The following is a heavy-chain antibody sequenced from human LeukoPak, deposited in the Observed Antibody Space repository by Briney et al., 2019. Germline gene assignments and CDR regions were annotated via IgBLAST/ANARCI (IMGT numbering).Heavy chain of an antibody. CDR2: IIPIFGTA. CDR1: GGTFSGYA. V-gene: IGHV1-69*05. D-gene: IGHD3-9*01. CDR3: AREARDYDILTGYYIY. Sequence: SVKVSCKASGGTFSGYAISWVRQAPGQGLEWMGGIIPIFGTANYAQKFQGRVTITTDESTSTAYMELSSLRSEDTAVYYCAREARDYDILTGYYIYWGQGTLVTVSS. J-gene: IGHJ4*02.